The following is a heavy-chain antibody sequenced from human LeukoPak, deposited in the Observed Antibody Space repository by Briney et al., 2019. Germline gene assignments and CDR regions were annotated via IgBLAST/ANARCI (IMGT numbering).Heavy chain of an antibody. Sequence: SETLSLTCTVSGYSLTSGYYWGWIRQPPGKGLEWIASIFHSGSTFYNPSVKSRVTISVDTSKNQFSLKLSSVTAADTAVYYCARDQEVVGAFDIWGQGTMVTVSS. D-gene: IGHD2-15*01. J-gene: IGHJ3*02. CDR2: IFHSGST. V-gene: IGHV4-38-2*02. CDR1: GYSLTSGYY. CDR3: ARDQEVVGAFDI.